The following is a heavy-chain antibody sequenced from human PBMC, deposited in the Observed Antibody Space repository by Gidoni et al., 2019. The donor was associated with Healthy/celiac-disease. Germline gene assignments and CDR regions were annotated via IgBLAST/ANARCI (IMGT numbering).Heavy chain of an antibody. D-gene: IGHD3-22*01. CDR3: AKDTESITMITAFGFDI. V-gene: IGHV3-30*18. Sequence: QVQLVESGGGVVQPGRSLRLSCAASGFTFSSYGKHWVRRAPGKGLEWVAVISYDGSNKYYADSVKGRFTISRDNSKNTLYLQMNSLRAEDTAVYYCAKDTESITMITAFGFDIWGQGTMVTVSS. CDR1: GFTFSSYG. CDR2: ISYDGSNK. J-gene: IGHJ3*02.